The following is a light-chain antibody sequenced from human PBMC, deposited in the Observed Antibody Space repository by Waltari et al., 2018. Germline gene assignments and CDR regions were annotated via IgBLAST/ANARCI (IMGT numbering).Light chain of an antibody. CDR1: QDISTW. Sequence: DIRMTQSPYSVSASVGDRVTITCRASQDISTWLAWYQQKPGKAPRLLIYHASGLQSGVPSRFSGSGSGTDFTLTISSLQPEDFATYSCQQSGTFPPTFGPGTKVEI. V-gene: IGKV1-12*01. CDR3: QQSGTFPPT. CDR2: HAS. J-gene: IGKJ1*01.